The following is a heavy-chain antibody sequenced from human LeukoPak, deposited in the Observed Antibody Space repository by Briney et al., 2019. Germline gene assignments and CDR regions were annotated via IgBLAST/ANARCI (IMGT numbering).Heavy chain of an antibody. CDR2: FDPEDGET. V-gene: IGHV1-24*01. CDR3: ATVPHYYDSSGSSGY. J-gene: IGHJ4*02. D-gene: IGHD3-22*01. CDR1: GYTFTSYG. Sequence: GASVKVSCKASGYTFTSYGISWVRQAPGKGLEWMGGFDPEDGETIYAQKSQGRVTMTEDTSTDTAYMELSSLRSEDTAVYYCATVPHYYDSSGSSGYWGQGTLVTVSS.